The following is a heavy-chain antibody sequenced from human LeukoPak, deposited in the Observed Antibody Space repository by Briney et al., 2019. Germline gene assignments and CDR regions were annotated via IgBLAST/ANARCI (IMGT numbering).Heavy chain of an antibody. Sequence: GGSLRLSCAASGFTFDDYAMHWVRHAPGKGLEWVSLISGDGGSTYYADSVKGRFTISRDNSKNSLYLQMNSLRTEDTALYYCAKGYGYGGIYYFDYWGQGILVTVSS. CDR3: AKGYGYGGIYYFDY. V-gene: IGHV3-43*02. J-gene: IGHJ4*02. CDR1: GFTFDDYA. D-gene: IGHD5-18*01. CDR2: ISGDGGST.